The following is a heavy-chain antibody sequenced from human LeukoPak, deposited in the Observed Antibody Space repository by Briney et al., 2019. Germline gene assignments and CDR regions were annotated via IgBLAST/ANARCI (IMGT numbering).Heavy chain of an antibody. V-gene: IGHV3-23*01. CDR2: ISGSGGRT. J-gene: IGHJ4*02. CDR3: AKDLGYCSGGSCYDDY. CDR1: GFTFSSYA. D-gene: IGHD2-15*01. Sequence: GGSLRLSCAASGFTFSSYAMSWVRQAPGKGLEWVSAISGSGGRTYYADSVKGRFTISRDNSKNPLYLQMNSLRAEDTAVYYCAKDLGYCSGGSCYDDYWGQGTLVTVSS.